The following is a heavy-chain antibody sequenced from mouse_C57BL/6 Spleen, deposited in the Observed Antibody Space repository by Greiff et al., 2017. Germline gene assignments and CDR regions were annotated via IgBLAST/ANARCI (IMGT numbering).Heavy chain of an antibody. CDR1: GYAFSSYW. J-gene: IGHJ2*01. CDR2: IYPGDGDT. V-gene: IGHV1-80*01. Sequence: VQLQQSGAELVKPGASVKISCKASGYAFSSYWMNWVKQRPGKGLEWIGQIYPGDGDTNYNGKFEDKATLPADKSSSTAYMQLSSLTSEDAAVYFCARSPSHDYWGQGTTLTVSS. CDR3: ARSPSHDY.